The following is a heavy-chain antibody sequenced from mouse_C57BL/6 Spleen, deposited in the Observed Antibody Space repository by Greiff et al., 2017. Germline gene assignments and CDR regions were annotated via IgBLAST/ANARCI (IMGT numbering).Heavy chain of an antibody. CDR2: IYPGSGNT. CDR3: AREIYYGYDACPWFAY. D-gene: IGHD2-2*01. Sequence: VQLQQSGAELVRPGASVKLSCKASGYTFTDYYIHWVKQRPGQGLEWIARIYPGSGNTYYNETFKGKATLTAEKSSSTAYMQLSSLTSEDSAVYFCAREIYYGYDACPWFAYRGQGALVTVSA. CDR1: GYTFTDYY. J-gene: IGHJ3*01. V-gene: IGHV1-76*01.